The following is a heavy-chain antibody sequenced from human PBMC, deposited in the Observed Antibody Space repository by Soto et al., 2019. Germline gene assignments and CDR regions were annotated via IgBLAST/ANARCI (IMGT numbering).Heavy chain of an antibody. CDR1: GFTFGDYA. CDR3: TRAPDSDLFDI. CDR2: IRSKAYGGTT. V-gene: IGHV3-49*03. J-gene: IGHJ3*02. D-gene: IGHD2-21*01. Sequence: GGSLRLSCTASGFTFGDYAMSWFRQAPGKGLEWVGFIRSKAYGGTTEYAASVKGRFTISRDDSKSIAYLQMNSLKTEDTAVYYCTRAPDSDLFDIWGQGTMVTVSS.